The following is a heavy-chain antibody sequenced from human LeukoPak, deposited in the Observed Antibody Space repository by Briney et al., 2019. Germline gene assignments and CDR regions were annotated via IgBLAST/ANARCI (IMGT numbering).Heavy chain of an antibody. D-gene: IGHD5-24*01. CDR2: INHSGST. J-gene: IGHJ4*02. V-gene: IGHV4-34*01. CDR1: GGSFSGYY. CDR3: AATRRRDGYNFCFDY. Sequence: SETLSLTCAVYGGSFSGYYWSWIRQPPGKGLEWIGEINHSGSTNYNPSLKSRVTISVDTSKNQFSLKLSSVTAADTAVYYCAATRRRDGYNFCFDYWGQGTLVTVS.